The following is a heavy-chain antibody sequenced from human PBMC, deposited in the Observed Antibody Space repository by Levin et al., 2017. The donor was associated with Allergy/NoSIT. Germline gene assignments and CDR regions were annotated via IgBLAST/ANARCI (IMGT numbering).Heavy chain of an antibody. D-gene: IGHD4-17*01. V-gene: IGHV3-33*01. CDR3: ARDPAPYGDYASDGLDV. J-gene: IGHJ6*02. Sequence: PSETLSLTCAASGYTFSSYGVHWVRQTPGKGLEWVALIWYDGSDQYYADSVKGRFTISRDNLKNTVYLQMNSLRGEDTAVYYCARDPAPYGDYASDGLDVWGQGTTVTVSS. CDR1: GYTFSSYG. CDR2: IWYDGSDQ.